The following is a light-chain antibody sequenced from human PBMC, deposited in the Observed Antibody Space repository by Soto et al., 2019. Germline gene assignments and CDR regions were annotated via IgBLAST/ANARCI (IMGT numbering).Light chain of an antibody. V-gene: IGKV1-27*01. J-gene: IGKJ3*01. CDR3: QKCNSAPFT. CDR1: QGIYNY. Sequence: DTQMTQSPSSLSASVGDRVTITCRASQGIYNYLAWYQQKPGKVPKILIYAASSLVSGVPSRFSGSGSGTDFTLTISSLQPEDVATYYCQKCNSAPFTFGPVTKVDIK. CDR2: AAS.